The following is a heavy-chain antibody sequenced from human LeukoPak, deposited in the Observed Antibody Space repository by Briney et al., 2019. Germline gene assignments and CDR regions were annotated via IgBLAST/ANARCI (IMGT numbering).Heavy chain of an antibody. J-gene: IGHJ4*02. D-gene: IGHD3-9*01. V-gene: IGHV3-30*04. CDR2: LSSDGRDK. CDR3: ARDFDQGGAAYYFNY. CDR1: GFTFSSYA. Sequence: GRSLGLSCAASGFTFSSYAMHWVRQAPGKGLEWVAVLSSDGRDKYFGDSVKGRFTISRDNSKNTLYLQMNSLRPEDTAVYYCARDFDQGGAAYYFNYWGQGTLVTV.